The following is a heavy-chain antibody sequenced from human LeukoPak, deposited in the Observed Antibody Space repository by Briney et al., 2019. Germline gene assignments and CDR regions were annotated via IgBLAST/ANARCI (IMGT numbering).Heavy chain of an antibody. CDR2: LSEDGSER. V-gene: IGHV3-7*04. CDR3: ARDLNRYFDY. CDR1: GFAFISHW. Sequence: GSLILSCAASGFAFISHWMTWVRQAPGKGLEWVANLSEDGSERYYVDSVKGRFIISRDNAKNSLYLQMNSLSAEDTAVYYCARDLNRYFDYWGQGTLLPVPT. J-gene: IGHJ4*02.